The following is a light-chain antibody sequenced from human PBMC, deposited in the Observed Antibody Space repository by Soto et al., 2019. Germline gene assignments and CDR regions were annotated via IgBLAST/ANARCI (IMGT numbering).Light chain of an antibody. J-gene: IGKJ1*01. CDR3: HHYAST. V-gene: IGKV1-5*01. CDR2: DAS. CDR1: QSISSW. Sequence: IQITQVPSTLSASVGDRVTITCRASQSISSWLAWYQQKPGKAPKLLIYDASSLESGVPSRFSGSGSGTDFTLTISTLEPEDFAVYFCHHYASTFGQGTKVDI.